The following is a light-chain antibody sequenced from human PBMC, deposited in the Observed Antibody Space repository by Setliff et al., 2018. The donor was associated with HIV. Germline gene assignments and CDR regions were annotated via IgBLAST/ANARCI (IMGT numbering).Light chain of an antibody. V-gene: IGLV2-23*02. CDR1: SSDVGSYNL. CDR2: EVN. CDR3: CSYASSSTFYV. J-gene: IGLJ1*01. Sequence: QSALTQPASVSGSPGQSITISCTGTSSDVGSYNLVSWYQHHPGKAPKVIIYEVNKRPSGVSNRFSGSKSGTTASLTISGLQAEYEADYYCCSYASSSTFYVFGTGTKVTVL.